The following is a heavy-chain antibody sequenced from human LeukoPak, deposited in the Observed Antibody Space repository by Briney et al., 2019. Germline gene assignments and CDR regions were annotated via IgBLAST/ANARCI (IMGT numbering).Heavy chain of an antibody. V-gene: IGHV4-30-4*08. CDR2: IYYSGST. CDR3: ARGQTSSYDFWSGRLDY. Sequence: PSQTLSLTCTVSGGSISSGDYYWSWIRQPPGKGLEWIGYIYYSGSTYYNPSLKSRVTISVDTSKKQFSLNLSSVTAADTAVYYCARGQTSSYDFWSGRLDYWGQGTLVTVSS. CDR1: GGSISSGDYY. D-gene: IGHD3-3*01. J-gene: IGHJ4*02.